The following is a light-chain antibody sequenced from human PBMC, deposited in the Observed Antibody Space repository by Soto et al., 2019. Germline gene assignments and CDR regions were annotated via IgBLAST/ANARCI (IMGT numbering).Light chain of an antibody. J-gene: IGLJ1*01. CDR1: SSDVGTYNL. V-gene: IGLV2-23*01. CDR2: EGS. Sequence: QSALTQPASVSGSPGQSITTACTGASSDVGTYNLVSWYQQHPGKAPKLIIYEGSKRPSGVSNRFSGSKSGDTASLSISGLQADDEADYYCCSFARGTTYVFGTGTKVTVL. CDR3: CSFARGTTYV.